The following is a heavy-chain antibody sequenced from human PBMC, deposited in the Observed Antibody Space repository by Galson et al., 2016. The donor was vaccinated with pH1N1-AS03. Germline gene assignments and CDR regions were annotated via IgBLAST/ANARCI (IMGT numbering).Heavy chain of an antibody. D-gene: IGHD6-25*01. CDR1: GFTFSSYW. Sequence: SLRLSCAASGFTFSSYWISWVRQAPGKGLEWVANIKHNGYEKYYVDSVRGRFTISRDNAENSLYLLEMHSLRAEDTAVYYCAREMRQDAFDIWGQGTMVTVSS. V-gene: IGHV3-7*01. CDR2: IKHNGYEK. CDR3: AREMRQDAFDI. J-gene: IGHJ3*02.